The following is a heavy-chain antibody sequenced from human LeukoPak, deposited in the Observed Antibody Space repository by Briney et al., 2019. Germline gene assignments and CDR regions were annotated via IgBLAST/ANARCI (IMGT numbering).Heavy chain of an antibody. CDR3: ARVLTGSWDWFDP. CDR1: KFTFSSYW. Sequence: GGSLRLSCTASKFTFSSYWMHWVRQAPGKGLVWVSRINTDGSRTNYADSVKGRFTISRDNAKNTLYLQMNSLRAEDTAVYYCARVLTGSWDWFDPWGQGTLVTVSS. J-gene: IGHJ5*02. V-gene: IGHV3-74*01. CDR2: INTDGSRT. D-gene: IGHD2-8*02.